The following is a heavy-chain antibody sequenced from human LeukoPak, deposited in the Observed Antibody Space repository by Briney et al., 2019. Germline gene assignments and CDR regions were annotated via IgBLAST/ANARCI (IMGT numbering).Heavy chain of an antibody. V-gene: IGHV5-51*01. CDR2: IYPGDSDT. D-gene: IGHD3-22*01. Sequence: AESLKIYCKGSGYSFTSYWIGWVRQMPGKGLGWMGIIYPGDSDTRYSLPFQGQVTISADKSISTAYLQWSSLKASDTAMYYCARQFRDSSGYYSYYFDYWGQGTLVTVSS. J-gene: IGHJ4*02. CDR3: ARQFRDSSGYYSYYFDY. CDR1: GYSFTSYW.